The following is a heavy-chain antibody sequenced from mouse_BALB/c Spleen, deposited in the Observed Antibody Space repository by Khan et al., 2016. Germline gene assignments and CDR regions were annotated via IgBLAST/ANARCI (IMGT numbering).Heavy chain of an antibody. CDR2: INTNTGEP. V-gene: IGHV9-3*02. CDR3: ATGFAY. Sequence: QFQLVQSGPELKKPGETVKISCKASGYTFTNYGMNWVKQAPGKGLKWMGWINTNTGEPTYAEEFKGRFAFSLETSASTAYLQINNLKNEDTATYFCATGFAYWGQGTLVTVSA. J-gene: IGHJ3*01. CDR1: GYTFTNYG.